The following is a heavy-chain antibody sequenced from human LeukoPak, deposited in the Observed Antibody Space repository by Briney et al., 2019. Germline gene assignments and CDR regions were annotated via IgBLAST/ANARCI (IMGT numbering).Heavy chain of an antibody. CDR1: GFDFSNYA. J-gene: IGHJ4*01. D-gene: IGHD3-10*01. Sequence: GGSLRLSCAASGFDFSNYATNWVRQAPGKGLEWVSSISSRNTYIYYADSVKGRFTVSRDNAKSSLYLQMNNLRAEDTALYYCATYGSGSGTFFDSWGQGTLVTVSS. CDR3: ATYGSGSGTFFDS. V-gene: IGHV3-21*01. CDR2: ISSRNTYI.